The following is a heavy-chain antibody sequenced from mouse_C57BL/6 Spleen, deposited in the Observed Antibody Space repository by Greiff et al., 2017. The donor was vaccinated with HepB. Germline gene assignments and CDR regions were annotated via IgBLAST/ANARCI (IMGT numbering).Heavy chain of an antibody. D-gene: IGHD2-4*01. V-gene: IGHV1-63*01. Sequence: VQLQESGAELVRPGTSVKMSCKASGYTFTNYWIGWAKQRPGHGLEWIGDIYPGGGYTNYNEKFKGKATLTADKSSSTAYMQFSSLTSEDSAIYYCARGDYDYGGFDYWGQGTTLTVSS. CDR1: GYTFTNYW. CDR3: ARGDYDYGGFDY. CDR2: IYPGGGYT. J-gene: IGHJ2*01.